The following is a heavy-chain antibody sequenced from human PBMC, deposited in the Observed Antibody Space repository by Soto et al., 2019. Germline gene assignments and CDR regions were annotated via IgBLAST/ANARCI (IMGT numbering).Heavy chain of an antibody. CDR3: TADCSGGSCYPGAYYYYYGMDV. J-gene: IGHJ6*02. V-gene: IGHV3-15*01. D-gene: IGHD2-15*01. CDR2: VKSKTDGGTA. Sequence: EVQLVESGGGLVKPGGSLRLSCAASGFSFSYAWMSWVRQAPGKGLEWVGRVKSKTDGGTADYAAPVKGRFTISRDDSRTTVYVEMNSLKTEDTAVYYCTADCSGGSCYPGAYYYYYGMDVWCQGTTVTVSS. CDR1: GFSFSYAW.